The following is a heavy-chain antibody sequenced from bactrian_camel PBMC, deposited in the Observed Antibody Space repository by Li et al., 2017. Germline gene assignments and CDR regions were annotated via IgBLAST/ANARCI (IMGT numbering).Heavy chain of an antibody. J-gene: IGHJ4*01. V-gene: IGHV3S68*01. CDR1: GHTVSSLA. Sequence: VQLVESGGGSVQAGGSLRLSCTVSGHTVSSLAMGWFRQAPGKEREGVARITITSAATIYADSVKGRFTISRDNAKDTLYLQMNSLKIEDTAVYYCALGSSRQATMTARGKGTQVTVS. CDR2: ITITSAAT. D-gene: IGHD3*01.